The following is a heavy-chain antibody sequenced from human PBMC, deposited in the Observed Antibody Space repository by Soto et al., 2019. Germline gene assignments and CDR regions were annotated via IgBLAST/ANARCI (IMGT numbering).Heavy chain of an antibody. J-gene: IGHJ6*02. Sequence: GGSLRLSCAASGFTFSSYGMHWVRQAPGKGLEWVAVISYDGSNKYYADSVKGRFTISRDNSKNTLYLQMNSLRAEDTAVYYCAKDRRPGGVLSGGMDVWGQGTTVTVSS. CDR3: AKDRRPGGVLSGGMDV. V-gene: IGHV3-30*18. CDR1: GFTFSSYG. CDR2: ISYDGSNK. D-gene: IGHD3-10*01.